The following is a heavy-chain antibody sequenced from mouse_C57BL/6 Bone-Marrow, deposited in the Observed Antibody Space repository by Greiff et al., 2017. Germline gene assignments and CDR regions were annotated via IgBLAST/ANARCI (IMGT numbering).Heavy chain of an antibody. D-gene: IGHD2-4*01. CDR1: GFSLTSYG. J-gene: IGHJ3*01. CDR3: ARKDDYDYPWFAY. V-gene: IGHV2-2*01. Sequence: QVQLQQSGPGLVQPSQSLSITCTVSGFSLTSYGVHWVRQSPGKGLEWLGVIWSGGSTDYNAAFISRLSISKDNSKSQVFFKMNSLQADDTGIKYCARKDDYDYPWFAYWGQGTLVTVSA. CDR2: IWSGGST.